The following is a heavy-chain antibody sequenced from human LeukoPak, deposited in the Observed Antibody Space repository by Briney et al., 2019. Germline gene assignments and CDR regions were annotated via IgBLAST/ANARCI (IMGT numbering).Heavy chain of an antibody. D-gene: IGHD6-19*01. CDR1: GFTFSSYN. J-gene: IGHJ4*02. V-gene: IGHV3-21*01. Sequence: GGSLRLSCAASGFTFSSYNMNWVRQAPGKGLEWVSSITSDSRYMYYADSVKGRFTISRDNAKNSLYLQMNSLRAEDTAVYYCARVGGRSSGWYAHFDYWGQGTLVTVSS. CDR2: ITSDSRYM. CDR3: ARVGGRSSGWYAHFDY.